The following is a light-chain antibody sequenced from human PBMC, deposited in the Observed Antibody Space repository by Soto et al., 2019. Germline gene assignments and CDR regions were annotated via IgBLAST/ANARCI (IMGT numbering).Light chain of an antibody. CDR1: QTISSW. V-gene: IGKV1-5*03. Sequence: DIQMTQSPSTLSGSVGDRVTITCRASQTISSWLARYQQKPGKAPKLLIYKASTLKSGVPSRFSGSGSGTEVTLTISSLQPDDFATYYCQHYNSYSEAFGQGTKVDIK. CDR2: KAS. J-gene: IGKJ1*01. CDR3: QHYNSYSEA.